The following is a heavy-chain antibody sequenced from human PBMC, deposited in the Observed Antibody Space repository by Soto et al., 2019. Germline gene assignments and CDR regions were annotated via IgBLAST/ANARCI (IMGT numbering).Heavy chain of an antibody. V-gene: IGHV5-51*01. CDR3: ARQIPNYDILTGYYGGGWFDP. CDR2: NYPGDSDT. Sequence: GESLKISCKGSGYSFTSYWIGWVRQMPGKGLEWMGINYPGDSDTRYSPSFQGQVTISADKSISTAYLQWSSLKASDTAMYYCARQIPNYDILTGYYGGGWFDPWGQGTLVTVSS. J-gene: IGHJ5*02. D-gene: IGHD3-9*01. CDR1: GYSFTSYW.